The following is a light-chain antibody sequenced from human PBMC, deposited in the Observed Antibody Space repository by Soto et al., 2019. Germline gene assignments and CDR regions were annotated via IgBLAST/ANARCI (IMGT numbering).Light chain of an antibody. CDR1: QSVTNNY. CDR3: QQYGSSSIT. CDR2: DAS. J-gene: IGKJ5*01. V-gene: IGKV3D-20*01. Sequence: EIVMTQSPATLSASPGERATLSCGASQSVTNNYLAWYQQKPGLAPRLLIYDASYRANGIPDRFSGSGSGTDFTLTISRLEPEDFAVYYCQQYGSSSITFGQGTRLEIK.